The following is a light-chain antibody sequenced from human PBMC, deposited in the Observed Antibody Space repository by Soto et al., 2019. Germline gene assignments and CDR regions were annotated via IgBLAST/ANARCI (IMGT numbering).Light chain of an antibody. V-gene: IGKV3D-20*02. CDR3: QQRSNWPIT. CDR1: QSVSNNY. Sequence: EIVLTQSPGTLSLSPGERATLSCRASQSVSNNYLAWYQQKPGQPPRLLIYGASSRATGIPARFSGSGSGTDFTLTISSLEPEDFAVYYCQQRSNWPITFGQGTRLEIK. CDR2: GAS. J-gene: IGKJ5*01.